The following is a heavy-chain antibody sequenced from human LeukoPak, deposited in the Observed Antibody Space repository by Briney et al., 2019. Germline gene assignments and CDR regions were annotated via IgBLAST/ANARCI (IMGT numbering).Heavy chain of an antibody. J-gene: IGHJ4*02. Sequence: NPSETLSLTCTVSGGSISSSSYYWGWIRQPPGKGLEWIGEIYHSGSTNYNPSLKSRVTISVDKSKNQFSLKLSSVTAADTAVYYCAGFVYGGNPDWRGYFDYWGQGTLVTVSS. CDR3: AGFVYGGNPDWRGYFDY. V-gene: IGHV4-39*07. D-gene: IGHD4-23*01. CDR2: IYHSGST. CDR1: GGSISSSSYY.